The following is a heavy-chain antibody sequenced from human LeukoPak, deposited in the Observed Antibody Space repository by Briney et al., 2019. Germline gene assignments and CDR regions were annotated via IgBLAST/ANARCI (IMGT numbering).Heavy chain of an antibody. CDR2: MNPKSANT. V-gene: IGHV1-8*02. CDR3: ARGPMYSASYNY. J-gene: IGHJ4*02. D-gene: IGHD1-26*01. Sequence: ASVKVSCKASGYIFTDYDIHWVRQATGQGLEWMAWMNPKSANTGYAQKFQGRVTVTRNTSISTAYMELSGLRSDDTAVYYRARGPMYSASYNYWGQGTLVTVSS. CDR1: GYIFTDYD.